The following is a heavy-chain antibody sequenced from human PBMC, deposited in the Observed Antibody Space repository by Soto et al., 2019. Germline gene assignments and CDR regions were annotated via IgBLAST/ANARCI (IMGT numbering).Heavy chain of an antibody. CDR2: IWYDGSNK. J-gene: IGHJ6*02. CDR3: ARGYCSSTSCYSRFYYYYGMDV. D-gene: IGHD2-2*01. Sequence: GGSLRLSCAASGFTFSSYGMHWVRQAPGKXLEWVAVIWYDGSNKYYADSVKGRFTISRDNSKNTLYLQMNSLRAEDTAVYYCARGYCSSTSCYSRFYYYYGMDVWGQGSTVTVSS. V-gene: IGHV3-33*01. CDR1: GFTFSSYG.